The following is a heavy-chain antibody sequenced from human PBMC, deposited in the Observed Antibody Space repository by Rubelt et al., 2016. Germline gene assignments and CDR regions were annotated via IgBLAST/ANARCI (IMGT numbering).Heavy chain of an antibody. CDR3: ARDRSSGWHAFDI. J-gene: IGHJ3*02. CDR1: GGSISSYY. V-gene: IGHV4-59*01. D-gene: IGHD6-19*01. CDR2: IYYSGST. Sequence: QVQLQESGPGLVKPSETLSLTCTVSGGSISSYYWSWIRQPPGKGLEWIGYIYYSGSTNYNPSLKSRVTISVDTSKNQFSLKLSSVTAADTAVYYCARDRSSGWHAFDIWGQGTMVTVSS.